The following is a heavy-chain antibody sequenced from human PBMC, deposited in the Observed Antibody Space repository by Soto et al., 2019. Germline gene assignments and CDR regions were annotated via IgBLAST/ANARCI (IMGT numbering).Heavy chain of an antibody. D-gene: IGHD2-15*01. J-gene: IGHJ4*02. Sequence: EVQLVESGGGLVQPGGSLRLSCAASGFNFSDHYMDWVRQAPGKGLEWVARIRNKADSYTTHYAASVKGRFTISRDDSKNSLFLQMNSLQTEDTAVYYCARGYCSGGRCFSGSHWGQGTLVTVSS. CDR3: ARGYCSGGRCFSGSH. CDR2: IRNKADSYTT. CDR1: GFNFSDHY. V-gene: IGHV3-72*01.